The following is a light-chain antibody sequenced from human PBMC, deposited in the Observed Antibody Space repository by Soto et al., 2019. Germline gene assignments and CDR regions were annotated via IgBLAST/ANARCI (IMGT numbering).Light chain of an antibody. CDR2: GAS. V-gene: IGKV1-27*01. CDR3: QEYNSAPRT. Sequence: DIQMTQSPSSLSASVGDRVTITCRASQDIINYLAWYQQKPGKVPKLLIYGASTLQSGVPLRFSGSGSGTDFTLTISSLQPEDVVTYYCQEYNSAPRTFGQGTKVEIK. J-gene: IGKJ1*01. CDR1: QDIINY.